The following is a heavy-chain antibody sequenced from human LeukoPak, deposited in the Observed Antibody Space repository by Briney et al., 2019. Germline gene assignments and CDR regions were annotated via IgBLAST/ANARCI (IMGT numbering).Heavy chain of an antibody. J-gene: IGHJ6*03. CDR1: GFTFSSYA. CDR3: ARSGSPNYYYYYMDV. D-gene: IGHD3-10*01. Sequence: PGGSLRLSCAASGFTFSSYAMHWVRQAPGKGLEWVAVISYDGSNKYYADSVKGRFTISRDNSKNTLYLQMNSLRAEDTAVYYCARSGSPNYYYYYMDVWGKGTTVTVSS. CDR2: ISYDGSNK. V-gene: IGHV3-30-3*01.